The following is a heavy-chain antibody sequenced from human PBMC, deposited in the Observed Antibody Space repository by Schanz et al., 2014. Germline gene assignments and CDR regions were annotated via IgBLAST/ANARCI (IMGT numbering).Heavy chain of an antibody. CDR2: SNPNSGAT. J-gene: IGHJ4*02. D-gene: IGHD2-8*02. CDR1: GYTFTGYY. V-gene: IGHV1-2*06. CDR3: ARGLVRYFAY. Sequence: QVQLVPSGAEVKKPGASVKVSCQASGYTFTGYYMHWVRQAPGQGLEWMGQSNPNSGATNYAQNLQGRVTKTRDTSISTAYMELSRLRSDDTAVYYCARGLVRYFAYWGQGTLVTVSS.